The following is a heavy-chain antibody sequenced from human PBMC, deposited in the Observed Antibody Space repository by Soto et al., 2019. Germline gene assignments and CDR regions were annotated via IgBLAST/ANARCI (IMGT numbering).Heavy chain of an antibody. CDR1: GFTFSSYG. CDR3: AKDKRFYSSSSLADY. D-gene: IGHD6-6*01. V-gene: IGHV3-30*18. J-gene: IGHJ4*02. CDR2: ISYDGSNK. Sequence: GGSLRLSCAASGFTFSSYGMHWVRQAPGKGLEWVAVISYDGSNKYYADSVKGRFTISRDNSKNTLYLQMNSPRAEDTAVYYCAKDKRFYSSSSLADYWGQGTLVTVSS.